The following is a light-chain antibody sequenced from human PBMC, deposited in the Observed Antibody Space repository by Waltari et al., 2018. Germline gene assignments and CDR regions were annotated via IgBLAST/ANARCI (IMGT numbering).Light chain of an antibody. J-gene: IGKJ2*01. CDR3: QQSYNTPRT. Sequence: DIQMTQSPSSLSASVGDRVTITCRARQSTSSYLNWYQQKPGKAPKLLIYTTSSLQSGVPSRFSGSGSGTDFTLTISSLQPEDFTTYYCQQSYNTPRTFGQGTKLEIK. V-gene: IGKV1-39*01. CDR2: TTS. CDR1: QSTSSY.